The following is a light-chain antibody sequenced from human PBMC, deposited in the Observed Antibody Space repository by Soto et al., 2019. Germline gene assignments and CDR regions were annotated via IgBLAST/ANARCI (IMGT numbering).Light chain of an antibody. V-gene: IGKV1-39*01. J-gene: IGKJ1*01. Sequence: DIQMTQSPSSLSASVGDRVTITCRASQSITNYLNWYQQKPGKAPKLLIYAASSLQSGVPSRFSGSESGTDXXXXXXXXQPEDFATYYCQQSYSTPWTFGQGTKVEIK. CDR1: QSITNY. CDR2: AAS. CDR3: QQSYSTPWT.